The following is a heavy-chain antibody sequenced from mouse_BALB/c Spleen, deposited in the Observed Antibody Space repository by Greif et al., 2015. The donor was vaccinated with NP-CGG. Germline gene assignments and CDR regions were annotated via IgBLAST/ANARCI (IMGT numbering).Heavy chain of an antibody. Sequence: VQLKQSGPELVKPGASVKISCKASGYTFTDYNMHWVKQSHGKSLEWIGYIYPYNGGTGYNQKFKSKATLTVDNSSSTADMQRRSLSSEDSAVYYCARLYGFGVGNAKDYWGQGTSVTGSA. D-gene: IGHD1-1*01. CDR2: IYPYNGGT. CDR1: GYTFTDYN. CDR3: ARLYGFGVGNAKDY. V-gene: IGHV1S29*02. J-gene: IGHJ4*01.